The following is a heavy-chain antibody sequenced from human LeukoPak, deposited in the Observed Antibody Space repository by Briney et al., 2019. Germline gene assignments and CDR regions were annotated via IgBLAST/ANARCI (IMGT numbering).Heavy chain of an antibody. V-gene: IGHV5-51*01. J-gene: IGHJ4*02. CDR3: ARTTELYGDYGGHFDY. CDR2: IYPGDSYT. Sequence: GESLKTSCKGSGYSFTSYWIGWVRQMPGKGLEWMGIIYPGDSYTRYSPSFQGQVTISADKSISTAYLQWSSLKASDTAMFYCARTTELYGDYGGHFDYWGQGTLVTVSS. CDR1: GYSFTSYW. D-gene: IGHD4-17*01.